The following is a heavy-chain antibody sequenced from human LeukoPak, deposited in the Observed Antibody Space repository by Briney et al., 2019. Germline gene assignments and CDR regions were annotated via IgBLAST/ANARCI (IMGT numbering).Heavy chain of an antibody. J-gene: IGHJ4*02. V-gene: IGHV3-30*02. D-gene: IGHD5-12*01. Sequence: QPGGSLRLSCAASGFTFSSYGMHWVRQAPGKGLEWVAFIRYDGSSNYYADSVKGRFTVSRDNSMNTLFLQMNSLRAEDTAVYYCAKDRIDYGGYEKPDYWGQGTLVTVSS. CDR3: AKDRIDYGGYEKPDY. CDR1: GFTFSSYG. CDR2: IRYDGSSN.